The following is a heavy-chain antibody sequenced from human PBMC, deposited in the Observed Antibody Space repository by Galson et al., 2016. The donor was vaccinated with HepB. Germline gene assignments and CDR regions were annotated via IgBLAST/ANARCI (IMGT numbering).Heavy chain of an antibody. D-gene: IGHD3-10*01. Sequence: SLRLSCAASGFRFSIYAMAWVRQTPEKGLEWVSSMTARGRDIYYLDSVKGRFTISRDDSRNTLYLHMNNLRADDTAVYYCANSGGKIELRPVWFDPWGQGTLVTVSS. CDR1: GFRFSIYA. J-gene: IGHJ5*02. CDR2: MTARGRDI. CDR3: ANSGGKIELRPVWFDP. V-gene: IGHV3-23*01.